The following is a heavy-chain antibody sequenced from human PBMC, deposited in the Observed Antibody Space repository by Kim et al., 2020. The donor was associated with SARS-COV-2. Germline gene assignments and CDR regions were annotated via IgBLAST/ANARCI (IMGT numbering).Heavy chain of an antibody. Sequence: GGSLRLSCAASGFTFSNYCMSWVRQAPGKGLEWVANIKQDGSDKYYVDSVKGRFTISRDNAKNSLYLQMNSLRAEDTAVYYCARYPFLTGSYRGFFDYWGQGTLVTVSS. CDR2: IKQDGSDK. CDR1: GFTFSNYC. J-gene: IGHJ4*02. V-gene: IGHV3-7*01. CDR3: ARYPFLTGSYRGFFDY. D-gene: IGHD3-9*01.